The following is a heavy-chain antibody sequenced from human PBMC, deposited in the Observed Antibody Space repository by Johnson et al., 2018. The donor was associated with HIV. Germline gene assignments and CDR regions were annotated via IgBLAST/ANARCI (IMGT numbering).Heavy chain of an antibody. D-gene: IGHD1-26*01. CDR2: IWYDGSDK. J-gene: IGHJ3*02. CDR3: TSDRRGSSGAFDI. CDR1: GFTFSTYA. V-gene: IGHV3-30*04. Sequence: QVQLVESGGGVVQPGRSLRLSCAASGFTFSTYAMHWVRQVPGKGLEWVAVIWYDGSDKYYADSVKGRFTISRDNSRNTVYLQMNSLRAEDTALYYCTSDRRGSSGAFDIWGQGTMVTVSS.